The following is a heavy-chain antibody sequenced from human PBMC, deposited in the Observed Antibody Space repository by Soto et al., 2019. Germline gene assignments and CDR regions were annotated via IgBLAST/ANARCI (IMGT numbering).Heavy chain of an antibody. CDR3: ARVPAAPLNYYYYYMDV. CDR2: IYPGDSDT. J-gene: IGHJ6*03. V-gene: IGHV5-51*01. CDR1: GYSFTSYW. Sequence: LKISCKGSGYSFTSYWIGWVRQMPGKGLEWMGNIYPGDSDTRYSPSFQGQVTISADKSISTAYLQWSSLKASDTAMYYCARVPAAPLNYYYYYMDVWGKGTTVTVS. D-gene: IGHD2-2*01.